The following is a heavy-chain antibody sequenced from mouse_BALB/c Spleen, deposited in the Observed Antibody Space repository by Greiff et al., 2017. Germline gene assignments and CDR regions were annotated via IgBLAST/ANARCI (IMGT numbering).Heavy chain of an antibody. CDR1: GYTFTSYY. J-gene: IGHJ4*01. D-gene: IGHD1-1*01. CDR2: IYPGDGST. V-gene: IGHV1S56*01. CDR3: ARRVNYGYAMDY. Sequence: QVQLQQSGPELVKPGASVKMSCKASGYTFTSYYIHWVKQRPGQGLEWIGWIYPGDGSTKYNEKFKGKTTLTADKSSSTAYMLLSSLTSEDSAIYFCARRVNYGYAMDYWGQGTSVTVSS.